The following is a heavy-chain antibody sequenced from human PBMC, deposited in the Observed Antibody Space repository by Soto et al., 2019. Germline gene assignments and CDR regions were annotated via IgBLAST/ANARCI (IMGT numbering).Heavy chain of an antibody. CDR3: ARDRYGYNYRSSHPPDY. J-gene: IGHJ4*02. V-gene: IGHV3-11*06. Sequence: AGGSLRLSRAASGFTFSDYYMSWIRQAPGEGLELVSFISSSSGYTTYADSVMGRFTISRDNAKNSLYLQMNSLRAEDTAVYYCARDRYGYNYRSSHPPDYWGQGTLVTVSS. CDR2: ISSSSGYT. D-gene: IGHD5-18*01. CDR1: GFTFSDYY.